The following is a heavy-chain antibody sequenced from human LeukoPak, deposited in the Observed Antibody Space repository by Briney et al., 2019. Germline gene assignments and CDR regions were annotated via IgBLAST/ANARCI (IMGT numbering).Heavy chain of an antibody. CDR1: GFTFSSYA. D-gene: IGHD1-26*01. J-gene: IGHJ4*02. Sequence: GGSLRLSCAASGFTFSSYAMSWVRQAPGKGLEWVSAISGSGGSTYYADSVKGRFTISRDNSKNTLLLQINSLRAEDTAVYFCARGALHFFDNWGQGTLVTVSS. CDR3: ARGALHFFDN. CDR2: ISGSGGST. V-gene: IGHV3-23*01.